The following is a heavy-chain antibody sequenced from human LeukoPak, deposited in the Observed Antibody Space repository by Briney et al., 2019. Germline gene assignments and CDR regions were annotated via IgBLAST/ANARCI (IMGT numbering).Heavy chain of an antibody. CDR3: AKDTRVGATILHYYFDY. V-gene: IGHV3-23*01. Sequence: PGGSLRLSCAASGFTFSSYAMSWVRQAPGKGLEWVSAISGSGGSTYYADSVKGRFTISRDNSKNTLYLQMNSLRAEDTAVYYCAKDTRVGATILHYYFDYWGQGTLVTVSS. D-gene: IGHD1-26*01. CDR2: ISGSGGST. CDR1: GFTFSSYA. J-gene: IGHJ4*02.